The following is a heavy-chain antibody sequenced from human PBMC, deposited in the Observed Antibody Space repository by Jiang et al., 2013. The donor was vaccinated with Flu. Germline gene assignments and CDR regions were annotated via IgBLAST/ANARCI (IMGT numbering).Heavy chain of an antibody. CDR2: IWYDGSNK. CDR3: ARGGYSGYNIRLWDSYGMDV. D-gene: IGHD5-12*01. V-gene: IGHV3-33*01. J-gene: IGHJ6*02. Sequence: RQAPGKGLEWVAVIWYDGSNKYYADSVKGRITISRDNSKKTLYLEMHSLRAEDTAVYFCARGGYSGYNIRLWDSYGMDVWGQGTTVTVSS.